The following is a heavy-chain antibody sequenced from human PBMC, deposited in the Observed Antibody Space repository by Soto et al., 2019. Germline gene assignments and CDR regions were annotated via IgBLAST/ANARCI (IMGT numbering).Heavy chain of an antibody. Sequence: QDQLVQSGGEVKKPGASVKVSCKASGYSFTNYGITWVRQAPGQGFEWMGWISAYNGDTNYAQKLQGRVTMTTDASTSTAYLELRSLRSDDTAVYYCARDRGVAPPVAVNTHYYYYMDVWGKGTTVTFSS. CDR2: ISAYNGDT. CDR1: GYSFTNYG. D-gene: IGHD6-19*01. J-gene: IGHJ6*03. V-gene: IGHV1-18*01. CDR3: ARDRGVAPPVAVNTHYYYYMDV.